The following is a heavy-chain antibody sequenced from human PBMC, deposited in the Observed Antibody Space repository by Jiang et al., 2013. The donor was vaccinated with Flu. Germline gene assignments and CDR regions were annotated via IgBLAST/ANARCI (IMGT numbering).Heavy chain of an antibody. V-gene: IGHV3-7*01. CDR2: IKEDGSVT. D-gene: IGHD3-10*01. J-gene: IGHJ4*02. CDR3: AKDRGGRRGMDY. Sequence: QLLESGGDLVQPGGSLRLSCVASGFSFRTYWMSWVRQAPGKGLEWLAYIKEDGSVTHYVDSVRGRFTISRDNPKNSLFLQMNSLRADDTAVYYCAKDRGGRRGMDYWGQGTLVTVSS. CDR1: GFSFRTYW.